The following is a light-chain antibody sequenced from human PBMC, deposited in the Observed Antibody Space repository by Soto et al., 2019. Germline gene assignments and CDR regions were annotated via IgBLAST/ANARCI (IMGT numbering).Light chain of an antibody. CDR1: SSDVGSYNY. V-gene: IGLV2-11*01. J-gene: IGLJ2*01. Sequence: QSALTQPRSVSGSRGQSVTISCTGTSSDVGSYNYVSWYQHHPGKDPKLMIYDVSERPSGVPDRFSGSKSGNTASLTISGLQAEDEADYYCCSYAGSYTFVVFGGGTKLTVL. CDR2: DVS. CDR3: CSYAGSYTFVV.